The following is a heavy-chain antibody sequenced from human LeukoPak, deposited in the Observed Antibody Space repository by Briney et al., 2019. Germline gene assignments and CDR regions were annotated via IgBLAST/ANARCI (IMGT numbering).Heavy chain of an antibody. CDR1: GGSISSSSYY. CDR2: IYYSGST. CDR3: ARDWGVSARPGYMDV. J-gene: IGHJ6*03. D-gene: IGHD6-6*01. Sequence: SETLSLTCTVSGGSISSSSYYWGWIRQPPGKGLEWIGSIYYSGSTYYNPSLKSRVTISVDTSKNQFSLKLCSVTAADTAVYYCARDWGVSARPGYMDVWGKGTTVTVSS. V-gene: IGHV4-39*07.